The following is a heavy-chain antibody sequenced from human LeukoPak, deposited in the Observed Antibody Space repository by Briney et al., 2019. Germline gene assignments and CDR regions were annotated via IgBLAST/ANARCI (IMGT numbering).Heavy chain of an antibody. Sequence: SETLSLTCTASGYSISSGYHWGWIRQPPGKGLEWIGSIYHSGSTYYNPSLKSRVTISVDTSKNQFSLKLSSVTAADTAVYYCARVVQSTDSSGFYLPEYFQHWGQGTLVTVSS. D-gene: IGHD3-22*01. CDR3: ARVVQSTDSSGFYLPEYFQH. CDR2: IYHSGST. CDR1: GYSISSGYH. J-gene: IGHJ1*01. V-gene: IGHV4-38-2*02.